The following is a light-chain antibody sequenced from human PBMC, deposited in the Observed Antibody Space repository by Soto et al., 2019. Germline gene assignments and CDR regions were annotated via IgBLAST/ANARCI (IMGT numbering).Light chain of an antibody. CDR1: QSIGTY. CDR2: AAS. V-gene: IGKV1-39*01. Sequence: DILMTQSPSSLSASVGDRVTITCRASQSIGTYSNWYQQKPGKAPKLLIHAASSLQSGVHSRFSGSGSGTDVALTISGLQPEDVATYYCQQTYSIPYTFGQGTRLEI. CDR3: QQTYSIPYT. J-gene: IGKJ2*01.